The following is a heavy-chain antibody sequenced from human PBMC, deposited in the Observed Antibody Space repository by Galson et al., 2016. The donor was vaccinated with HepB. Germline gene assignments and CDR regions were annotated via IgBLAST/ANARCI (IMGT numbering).Heavy chain of an antibody. Sequence: SETLSLTCTVSGGSISNDNWWSWVRQCPGKGLEWIGEIYRSGSTHYNPSLKSRATISVDKSNKRFSLRLNSVSAADTAIYFCASNGWYCLDYWGHGTLVTVSS. J-gene: IGHJ4*01. D-gene: IGHD6-19*01. CDR3: ASNGWYCLDY. V-gene: IGHV4-4*02. CDR2: IYRSGST. CDR1: GGSISNDNW.